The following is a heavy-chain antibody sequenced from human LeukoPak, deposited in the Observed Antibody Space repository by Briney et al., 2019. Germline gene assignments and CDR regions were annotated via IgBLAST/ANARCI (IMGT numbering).Heavy chain of an antibody. CDR1: GGSISSSSYY. V-gene: IGHV4-39*07. Sequence: SETLSLTCTVSGGSISSSSYYWGWIRQPPGKGLEWIGGIYYSGSTYYNPSLKSRVTISVDTSKNQFSLKLSSVTAADTAVYYCAKLDQDYYDSSGTAFDIWGQGTMVTVSS. D-gene: IGHD3-22*01. CDR3: AKLDQDYYDSSGTAFDI. CDR2: IYYSGST. J-gene: IGHJ3*02.